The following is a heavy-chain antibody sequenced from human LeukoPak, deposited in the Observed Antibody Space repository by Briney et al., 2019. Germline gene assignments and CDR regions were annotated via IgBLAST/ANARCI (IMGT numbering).Heavy chain of an antibody. J-gene: IGHJ4*02. D-gene: IGHD3-10*01. CDR2: IIPIFGTA. CDR3: AREAHYYGSGSYSDY. CDR1: GGTFSSYA. Sequence: GASVKVSCKASGGTFSSYAISWVRQAPGQGLEWMGGIIPIFGTANYAQKFQGRVTITADESTSTAYMELSSLRSEDTAVYYCAREAHYYGSGSYSDYWGQGTLVTVSS. V-gene: IGHV1-69*13.